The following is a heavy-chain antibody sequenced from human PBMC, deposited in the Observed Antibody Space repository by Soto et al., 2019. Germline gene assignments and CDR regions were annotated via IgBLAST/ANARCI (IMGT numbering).Heavy chain of an antibody. D-gene: IGHD6-25*01. J-gene: IGHJ4*02. V-gene: IGHV3-23*01. Sequence: EVQLLESGGGLVQPGGSLRLSCAASGFMFSSYVMNWVRQAPGKGLEWVSSITDNGGSTYYADSVKGRFTISRDHSKNALYLQMNSLGADDTAVYYCAKDICGPSSGYNDYWGQGTLVTVSP. CDR1: GFMFSSYV. CDR3: AKDICGPSSGYNDY. CDR2: ITDNGGST.